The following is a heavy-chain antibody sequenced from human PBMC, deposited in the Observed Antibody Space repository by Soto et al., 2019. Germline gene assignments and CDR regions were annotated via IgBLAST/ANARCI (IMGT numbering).Heavy chain of an antibody. CDR2: ISGSGYKT. Sequence: EVQLLESGGGFLQPGGSQRLSCVASGFRFNSYAMSWVRQTPDKGLGWVAAISGSGYKTDYAQSVQGRFTISRDNSKSTVFLQMNSLRAEDSAIYYCAKGRYFESSGGCANLWGQGTLVTVSS. J-gene: IGHJ5*02. CDR3: AKGRYFESSGGCANL. CDR1: GFRFNSYA. D-gene: IGHD3-9*01. V-gene: IGHV3-23*01.